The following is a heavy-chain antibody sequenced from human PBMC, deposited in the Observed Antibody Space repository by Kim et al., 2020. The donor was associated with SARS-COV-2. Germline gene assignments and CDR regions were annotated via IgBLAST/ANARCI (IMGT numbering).Heavy chain of an antibody. CDR1: GYTFTSYY. CDR3: ARDLTVTTQYYYYYYGMDV. CDR2: INPSGGST. D-gene: IGHD4-17*01. Sequence: ASVKVSCKASGYTFTSYYMHWVRQAPGQGLEWMGIINPSGGSTSYAQKFQGRVTMTRDTSTSTVYMELSSLRSEDTAVYYCARDLTVTTQYYYYYYGMDVWGRGTTVTVS. V-gene: IGHV1-46*03. J-gene: IGHJ6*02.